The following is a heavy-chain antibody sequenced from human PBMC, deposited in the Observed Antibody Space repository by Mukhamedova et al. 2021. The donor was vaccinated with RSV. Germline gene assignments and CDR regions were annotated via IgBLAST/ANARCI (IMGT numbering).Heavy chain of an antibody. D-gene: IGHD5-12*01. V-gene: IGHV1-18*01. CDR3: ARDGYSTHYFYYGMDV. Sequence: APGQGLEWMGWINGHNDNTNHAGKFQGRVSMSTDISTSTAYMELRSLTSDDTAVYYCARDGYSTHYFYYGMDVWGQGTTVTV. J-gene: IGHJ6*02. CDR2: INGHNDNT.